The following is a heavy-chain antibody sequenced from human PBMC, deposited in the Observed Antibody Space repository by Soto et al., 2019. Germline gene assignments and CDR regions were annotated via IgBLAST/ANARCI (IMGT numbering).Heavy chain of an antibody. CDR2: INSDGSST. Sequence: EVQLVESGGALVQPGGSLRLSCAASGFTFSNYWIHWVRQVPGKGLVWVSRINSDGSSTTYADSVRGRFTISRDNAKNMVYLQLNSLRLGDTAVFYCARSLGIGYYGLGSYGYYGLDVWGQGTTVTVSS. V-gene: IGHV3-74*03. CDR1: GFTFSNYW. J-gene: IGHJ6*02. D-gene: IGHD3-10*01. CDR3: ARSLGIGYYGLGSYGYYGLDV.